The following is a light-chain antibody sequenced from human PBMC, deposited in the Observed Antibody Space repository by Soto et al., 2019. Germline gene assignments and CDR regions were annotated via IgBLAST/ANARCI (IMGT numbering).Light chain of an antibody. J-gene: IGKJ1*01. CDR1: QSISSW. V-gene: IGKV1-5*01. CDR2: AAS. CDR3: QQSYRAPWT. Sequence: DIHMTQTPTTLSASVGDRVTITCRASQSISSWLAWYQQKPGKAPKVVIYAASSLASGVPSRFRGSGSGTEFTLTISSLQAEDFATYYCQQSYRAPWTFGQGTKVDIK.